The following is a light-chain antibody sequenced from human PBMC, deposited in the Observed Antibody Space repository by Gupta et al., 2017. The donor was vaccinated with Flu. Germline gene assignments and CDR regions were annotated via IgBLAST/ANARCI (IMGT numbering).Light chain of an antibody. Sequence: EIVLTQTPDTLSLSPGERAALSCRASQSVSNNYLAWYQQKPGQAPRLLIYDASSRATGIPDRFSGSGSGTDFTLTIGRLEPEDFAVYYCQQYDGSPLTFGGGTKVEIK. CDR3: QQYDGSPLT. V-gene: IGKV3-20*01. CDR1: QSVSNNY. J-gene: IGKJ4*01. CDR2: DAS.